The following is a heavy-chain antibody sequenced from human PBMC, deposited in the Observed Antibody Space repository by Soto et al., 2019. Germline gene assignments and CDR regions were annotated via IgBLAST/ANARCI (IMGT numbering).Heavy chain of an antibody. CDR1: GFTFTSSA. V-gene: IGHV1-58*01. D-gene: IGHD3-9*01. CDR3: AAAPYYDILTYDY. Sequence: SVKVSCKASGFTFTSSAVQWVRQARGQRLEWIRWIVVGSGNTNYAQKFQERVTITRDMSTSTAYMELSSLRSEDTAVYYCAAAPYYDILTYDYWGQGTLVTVSS. CDR2: IVVGSGNT. J-gene: IGHJ4*02.